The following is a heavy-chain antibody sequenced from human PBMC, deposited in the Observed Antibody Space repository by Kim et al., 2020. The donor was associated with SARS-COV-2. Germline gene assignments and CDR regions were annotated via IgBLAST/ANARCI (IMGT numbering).Heavy chain of an antibody. J-gene: IGHJ6*02. V-gene: IGHV3-21*01. CDR3: ARPLSYNIVTGSGLDV. CDR2: IDPTSTAI. Sequence: GGSLRLSCAASGFTFSDYSMAWVRQAPGKGLEWVSSIDPTSTAIYYADSLKGRFTISRDNAKKSLYLQMNSLRAEDTAVYYCARPLSYNIVTGSGLDVWGQGTTVTVSS. CDR1: GFTFSDYS. D-gene: IGHD1-1*01.